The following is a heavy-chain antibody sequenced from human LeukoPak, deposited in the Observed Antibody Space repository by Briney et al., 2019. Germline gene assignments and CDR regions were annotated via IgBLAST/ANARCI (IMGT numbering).Heavy chain of an antibody. D-gene: IGHD3-3*01. J-gene: IGHJ6*02. Sequence: ASVKVSCKASGYTFTSYDINWVRQATGQGLEWMGWMNPNSGNTGYAQKFQGRVTMTRNTSISTAYMELSSLRSEDTAVYYCARVPRDFWSGYYYGTDVWGQGTTVTVSS. CDR3: ARVPRDFWSGYYYGTDV. CDR1: GYTFTSYD. CDR2: MNPNSGNT. V-gene: IGHV1-8*01.